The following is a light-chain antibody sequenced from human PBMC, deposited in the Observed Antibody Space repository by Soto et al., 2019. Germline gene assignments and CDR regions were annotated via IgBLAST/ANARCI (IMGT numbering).Light chain of an antibody. Sequence: DIHMTQSPSTLSASVGDRVTITCRAFQSINIWLALYQHKAGKAPKLLIYDASTLESGVPSRFSGSGSRTEFTLTISSLQPDDFATYYCQEYNSWRGEWTFGQGTKVDI. CDR2: DAS. CDR1: QSINIW. CDR3: QEYNSWRGEWT. J-gene: IGKJ1*01. V-gene: IGKV1-5*01.